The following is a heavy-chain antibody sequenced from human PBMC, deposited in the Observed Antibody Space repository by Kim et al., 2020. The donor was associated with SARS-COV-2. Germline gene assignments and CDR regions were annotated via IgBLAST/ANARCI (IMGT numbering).Heavy chain of an antibody. Sequence: GGSLRLSCAASGFTFSSYGMHWVRQAPGKGLEWVAVIWYDGSNKYYADSVKCRFTISRDNSKNTLYLQMNSLRAEDTAVYYCARVYGDYDYYYYMDVWGKGTTVTVSS. D-gene: IGHD4-17*01. CDR3: ARVYGDYDYYYYMDV. V-gene: IGHV3-33*01. CDR1: GFTFSSYG. CDR2: IWYDGSNK. J-gene: IGHJ6*03.